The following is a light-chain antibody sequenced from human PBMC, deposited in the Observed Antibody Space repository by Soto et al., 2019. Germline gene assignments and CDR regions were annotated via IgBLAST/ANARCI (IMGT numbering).Light chain of an antibody. V-gene: IGKV3-20*01. CDR1: QSVAKSY. CDR2: DAS. J-gene: IGKJ4*01. Sequence: ETVLTQSPGTVSLSPGESATLSCRASQSVAKSYIAWFQHKPGQAPRLLIHDASSRATGIPDRFSGSGSGTDFTLTVSRLEPEDFAVYYCHQYADSPLTFGGGTKVEIK. CDR3: HQYADSPLT.